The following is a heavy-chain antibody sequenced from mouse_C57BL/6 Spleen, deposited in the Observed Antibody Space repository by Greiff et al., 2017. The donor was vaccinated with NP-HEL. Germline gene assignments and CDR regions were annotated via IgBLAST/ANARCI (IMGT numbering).Heavy chain of an antibody. V-gene: IGHV1-53*01. CDR3: ARERAGTRAMDY. CDR1: GYTFTSYW. D-gene: IGHD3-3*01. Sequence: VQLQQPGTELVKPGASVKLSCKASGYTFTSYWMHWVKQRPGQGLEWIGNINPSNGGTNYNEKFKSKATLTVDKSSSSAYMQLSSLTSEDSAVYYCARERAGTRAMDYWGQGTSVTVSS. J-gene: IGHJ4*01. CDR2: INPSNGGT.